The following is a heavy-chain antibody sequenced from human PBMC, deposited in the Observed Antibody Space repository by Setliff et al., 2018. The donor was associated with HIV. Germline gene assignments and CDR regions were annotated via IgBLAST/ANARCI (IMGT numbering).Heavy chain of an antibody. CDR1: GDSISSGGYY. CDR3: ARTIQPSSPPFDF. J-gene: IGHJ4*02. D-gene: IGHD6-19*01. V-gene: IGHV4-31*03. Sequence: KPSETLSLTCTVSGDSISSGGYYWSWIRQYPGKGLEWIGYIYYSGSSYYNPSLQSRITMSVETSMNQFSLRLTSVTAADTAIYYCARTIQPSSPPFDFWGQGILVTVSS. CDR2: IYYSGSS.